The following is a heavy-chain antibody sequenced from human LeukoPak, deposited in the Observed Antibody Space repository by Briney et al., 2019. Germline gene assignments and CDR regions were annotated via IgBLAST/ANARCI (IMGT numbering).Heavy chain of an antibody. CDR1: GGSISSSSYC. D-gene: IGHD6-19*01. Sequence: PSETLSLTCTVSGGSISSSSYCWGWIRQPPGKGLEWIGSMYDSGGTYYNPSLKSRVTISVDTSKNQFSLKLSSVTAADTAVYYCARDRHSSGWYPFDYWGQGTLVTVSS. J-gene: IGHJ4*02. V-gene: IGHV4-39*07. CDR2: MYDSGGT. CDR3: ARDRHSSGWYPFDY.